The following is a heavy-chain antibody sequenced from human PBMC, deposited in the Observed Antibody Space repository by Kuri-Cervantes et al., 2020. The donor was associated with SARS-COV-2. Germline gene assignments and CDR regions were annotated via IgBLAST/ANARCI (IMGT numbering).Heavy chain of an antibody. CDR2: IYSSGST. CDR3: ARGRGPGDFWSGLNWFDP. Sequence: CAASGSTVNSNYMSWVRQAPGKGLEWVSVIYSSGSTNYADSVKGRFTISRDNFKNTLYLQMSSLRAEDTAVYYCARGRGPGDFWSGLNWFDPWGQGTLVTVSS. V-gene: IGHV3-53*01. J-gene: IGHJ5*02. CDR1: GSTVNSNY. D-gene: IGHD3-3*01.